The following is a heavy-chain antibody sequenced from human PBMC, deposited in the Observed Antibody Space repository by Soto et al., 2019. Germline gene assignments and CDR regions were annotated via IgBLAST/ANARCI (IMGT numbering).Heavy chain of an antibody. CDR1: GFTFSDYN. D-gene: IGHD3-10*01. Sequence: GGSLRLSCVASGFTFSDYNMNWVRQAPGKGLEWVSFISGRSNTIYYADSVKGRFTISRDNAKNSLYLLMNSLRAEDTAVYYCTREGDDSPSYFWFNFDYWGQGSQVTVSS. V-gene: IGHV3-48*01. CDR3: TREGDDSPSYFWFNFDY. J-gene: IGHJ4*02. CDR2: ISGRSNTI.